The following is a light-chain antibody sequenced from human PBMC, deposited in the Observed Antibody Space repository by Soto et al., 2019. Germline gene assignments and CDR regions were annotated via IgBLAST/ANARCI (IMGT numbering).Light chain of an antibody. Sequence: QSALTQPASVSGSPGQSITISCTGTSSDVGYSKYVSWYQQHPGKAPKLIIYEVSNRPSGVSDRFSGSKSGNTASLTISGLQAEDEADYYCNSYTTSTTYVFGTGTKLTVL. CDR1: SSDVGYSKY. J-gene: IGLJ1*01. CDR3: NSYTTSTTYV. V-gene: IGLV2-14*01. CDR2: EVS.